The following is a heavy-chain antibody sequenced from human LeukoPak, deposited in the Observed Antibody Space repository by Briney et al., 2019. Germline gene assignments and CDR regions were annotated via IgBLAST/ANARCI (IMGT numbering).Heavy chain of an antibody. D-gene: IGHD5-18*01. CDR3: ARDLLGYSYDAYYFDF. CDR2: ISSSSSYI. Sequence: GGSLRLSCAASGFTFSSYSMNWVRQAPGKGLEWVSSISSSSSYIYYADSVKGRFTISRDNAKNSLYLQMNSLRAEDTAVYYCARDLLGYSYDAYYFDFWGQGTLVTVSS. CDR1: GFTFSSYS. J-gene: IGHJ4*02. V-gene: IGHV3-21*01.